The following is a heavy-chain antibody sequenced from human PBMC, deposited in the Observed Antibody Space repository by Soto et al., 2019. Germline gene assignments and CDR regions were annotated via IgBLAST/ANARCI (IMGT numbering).Heavy chain of an antibody. V-gene: IGHV3-66*01. CDR3: ARLAKVGLVNY. Sequence: GGSLRLSCAASGLTVSSNYMSWVRQAPGKGLEWVSVIYSGGSTYYADSVKGRFTISRDNSKNTLYLQMNSLRAEDTAVYYCARLAKVGLVNYWGQGTLVTVSS. CDR1: GLTVSSNY. CDR2: IYSGGST. J-gene: IGHJ4*02. D-gene: IGHD5-12*01.